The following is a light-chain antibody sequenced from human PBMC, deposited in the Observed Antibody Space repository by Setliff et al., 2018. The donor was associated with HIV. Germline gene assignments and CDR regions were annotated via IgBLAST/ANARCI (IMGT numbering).Light chain of an antibody. CDR3: TSYTSSNIYV. Sequence: QSALTQPASVSGSPGQSITISCTGTSSDVGGYNYVSWYQQHPGKAPKLMIYDVSYRPSGVSDRFSGSKSGNTASLTVSGLQAEDEADYYCTSYTSSNIYVFGTGTKVTVL. CDR1: SSDVGGYNY. V-gene: IGLV2-14*03. J-gene: IGLJ1*01. CDR2: DVS.